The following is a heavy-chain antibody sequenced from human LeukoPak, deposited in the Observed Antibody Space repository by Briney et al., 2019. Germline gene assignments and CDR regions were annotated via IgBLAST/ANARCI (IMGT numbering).Heavy chain of an antibody. D-gene: IGHD2-2*02. CDR2: INPSGGST. CDR1: GYTFTSYY. Sequence: ASVKVSCKASGYTFTSYYMHWVRQAPGQGLEWMGIINPSGGSTSYAQKFQGRVTMTRDTSTSTVSMEPSSLRSEDAAVYYCAREPIVLVPAAIFNWFDPWGQGTLVTVSS. CDR3: AREPIVLVPAAIFNWFDP. J-gene: IGHJ5*02. V-gene: IGHV1-46*01.